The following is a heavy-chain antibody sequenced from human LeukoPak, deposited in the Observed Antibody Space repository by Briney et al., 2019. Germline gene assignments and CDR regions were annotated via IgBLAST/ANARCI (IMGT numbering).Heavy chain of an antibody. CDR2: INSDGSST. CDR3: ARAEFCSGGSCHNY. CDR1: GFTFSSYW. V-gene: IGHV3-74*01. J-gene: IGHJ4*02. Sequence: GGSPRLSCAASGFTFSSYWMHWVRHAPGKGLVWVSRINSDGSSTSYADSVKGRFTISRDNAKNTLYLQMNSLRAEDTAVYYCARAEFCSGGSCHNYWGQGTLVTVSS. D-gene: IGHD2-15*01.